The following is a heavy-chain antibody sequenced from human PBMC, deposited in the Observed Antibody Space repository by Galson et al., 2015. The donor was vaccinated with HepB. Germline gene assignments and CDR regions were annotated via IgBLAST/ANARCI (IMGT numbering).Heavy chain of an antibody. Sequence: SLRLSCAASGFTFGDYTLGWVRQAPGKGLEWVGFIRSRASGGTTEYAASVKGRFTISRDDSKNIASLQMNSLKTEDTAVYYCLSKRVGGRGSVDYWGQGTLVTVSS. D-gene: IGHD2-21*01. J-gene: IGHJ4*02. CDR1: GFTFGDYT. V-gene: IGHV3-49*04. CDR2: IRSRASGGTT. CDR3: LSKRVGGRGSVDY.